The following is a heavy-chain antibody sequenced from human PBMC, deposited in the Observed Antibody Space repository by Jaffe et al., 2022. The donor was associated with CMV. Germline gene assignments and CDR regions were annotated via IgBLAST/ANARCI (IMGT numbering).Heavy chain of an antibody. CDR2: IWYDGSNK. J-gene: IGHJ3*02. CDR3: ARGGWELLIVDDAFDI. CDR1: GFTFSSYG. V-gene: IGHV3-33*08. Sequence: QVQLVESGGGVVQPGRSLRLSCAASGFTFSSYGMHWVRQAPGKGLEWVAVIWYDGSNKYYADSVKGRFTISRDNSKNTLYLQMNSLRAEDTAVYYCARGGWELLIVDDAFDIWGQGTMVTVSS. D-gene: IGHD1-26*01.